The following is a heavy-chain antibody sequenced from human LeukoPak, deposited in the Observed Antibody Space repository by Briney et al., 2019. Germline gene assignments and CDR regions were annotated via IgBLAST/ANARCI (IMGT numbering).Heavy chain of an antibody. Sequence: GGSLRLSCAASGFTFSSYWMSWVRQAPGKGLEWVANIKQDGSEKYYGDSVKGRFTISRDNAKNSLYLQMHSLRVDDTAVYYCARDHTDMGAFDIWGQGTMVTVSS. CDR2: IKQDGSEK. CDR1: GFTFSSYW. V-gene: IGHV3-7*01. CDR3: ARDHTDMGAFDI. D-gene: IGHD4-17*01. J-gene: IGHJ3*02.